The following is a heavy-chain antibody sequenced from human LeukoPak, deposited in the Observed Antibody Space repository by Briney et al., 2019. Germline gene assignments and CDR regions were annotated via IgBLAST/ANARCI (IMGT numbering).Heavy chain of an antibody. CDR2: TYYSGST. V-gene: IGHV4-59*08. CDR1: GGSISSYY. J-gene: IGHJ4*02. Sequence: SETLSLTCTVSGGSISSYYWSWIRQPPGKGLEWIGYTYYSGSTNYNPSLKSRVTISVDTSKNQFSLKLSSVTAADTAVYYCARLAPVNGLAYWGQGTLVTVSS. D-gene: IGHD3-3*02. CDR3: ARLAPVNGLAY.